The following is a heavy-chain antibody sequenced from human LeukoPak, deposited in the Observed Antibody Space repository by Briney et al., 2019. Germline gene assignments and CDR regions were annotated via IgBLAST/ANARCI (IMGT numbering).Heavy chain of an antibody. V-gene: IGHV3-15*01. CDR3: AKAENYYGSGSYLDY. Sequence: GGSLRLSCAASGFTFSNAWMSWVRQAPGKGLEWVGRIKSKTDGGTTDYAAPVKGRFTISRDDSKNTLYLQMNSLRAEDTAVYYCAKAENYYGSGSYLDYWGQGTLVTVSS. CDR2: IKSKTDGGTT. CDR1: GFTFSNAW. J-gene: IGHJ4*02. D-gene: IGHD3-10*01.